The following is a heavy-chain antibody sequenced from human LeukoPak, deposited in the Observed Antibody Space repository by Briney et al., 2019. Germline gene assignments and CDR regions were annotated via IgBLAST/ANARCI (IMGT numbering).Heavy chain of an antibody. CDR1: GFTFSSYA. CDR2: ISSSGGST. CDR3: AKDMRFDWTPYYFDY. D-gene: IGHD3-9*01. J-gene: IGHJ4*02. V-gene: IGHV3-23*01. Sequence: LGGSLRLSCAASGFTFSSYAMSWVRQAPGKGLEWVSAISSSGGSTYYADSVRGRFTISRDKSKNTLYLQMNSLRAEDTAVYYCAKDMRFDWTPYYFDYWGQGTLVTVSS.